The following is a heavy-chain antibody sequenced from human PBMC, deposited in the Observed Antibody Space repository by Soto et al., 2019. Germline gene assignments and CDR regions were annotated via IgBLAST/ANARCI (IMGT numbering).Heavy chain of an antibody. Sequence: GGSLRLSCVGSGFTFSSNWMTWVRQAPGKGLEWVGNIRQDGSEKNYVDSVKGRFTISRDNAKNSLYLQMNSLRAEDTAVYYCAREIVVARGASYFDYWGPGTXVTVSS. CDR1: GFTFSSNW. CDR3: AREIVVARGASYFDY. V-gene: IGHV3-7*04. D-gene: IGHD2-2*01. CDR2: IRQDGSEK. J-gene: IGHJ4*02.